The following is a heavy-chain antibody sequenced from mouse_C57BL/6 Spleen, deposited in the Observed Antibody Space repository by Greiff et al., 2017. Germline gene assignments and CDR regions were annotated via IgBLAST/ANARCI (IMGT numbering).Heavy chain of an antibody. CDR1: GYTFTSYW. CDR2: FNPSNGGT. J-gene: IGHJ2*01. CDR3: AREFLIH. Sequence: QVQLQQPGTELVKPGASVKLSCKASGYTFTSYWMHWVKQRPGQGLEWIGNFNPSNGGTNYNEKFKGKATLTVDKSSSTAYMQLSSLTSEDSAVYYCAREFLIHWGQGTTLTVSS. V-gene: IGHV1-53*01.